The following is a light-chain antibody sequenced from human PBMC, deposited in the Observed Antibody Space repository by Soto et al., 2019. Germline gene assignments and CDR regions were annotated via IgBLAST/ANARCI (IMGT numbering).Light chain of an antibody. Sequence: EIVLTQFPGTLSLSPGERATLSCRASQSVGSYLAWYQQKPGQAPRLLIYGASSRATGIPDRFSGSESGTDFTLTISRLEPEDFAVYYCQQYGSSPLTFGGGTKVEIK. J-gene: IGKJ4*01. CDR2: GAS. V-gene: IGKV3-20*01. CDR1: QSVGSY. CDR3: QQYGSSPLT.